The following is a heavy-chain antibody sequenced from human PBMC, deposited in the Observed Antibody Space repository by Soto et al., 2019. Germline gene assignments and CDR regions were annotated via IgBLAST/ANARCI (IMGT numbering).Heavy chain of an antibody. D-gene: IGHD1-26*01. CDR3: ARHGAGVDC. V-gene: IGHV5-10-1*04. CDR1: GYSFPSHW. Sequence: GESLKISCQGSGYSFPSHWISWVRQMPGKGLEWMGRIDPSDSYTNYSPSFQGQVTISVDKSISTAYLQFTSLKAWDTAMSYCARHGAGVDCVGQGTLVTVSS. CDR2: IDPSDSYT. J-gene: IGHJ4*02.